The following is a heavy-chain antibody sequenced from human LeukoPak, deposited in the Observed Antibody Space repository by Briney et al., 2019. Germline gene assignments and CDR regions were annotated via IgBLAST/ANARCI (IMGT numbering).Heavy chain of an antibody. J-gene: IGHJ5*02. V-gene: IGHV3-23*01. CDR2: ISGSGGST. D-gene: IGHD6-13*01. Sequence: GGTLRLSCAASGFTFSSYGMSWVRQAPGKGLEWVSSISGSGGSTYYADSVKGRFTISRDNSRNTLSLQMHSLRADDTAVYYCAKDRPYISSWYGCSTPWGQGTLVTVSS. CDR3: AKDRPYISSWYGCSTP. CDR1: GFTFSSYG.